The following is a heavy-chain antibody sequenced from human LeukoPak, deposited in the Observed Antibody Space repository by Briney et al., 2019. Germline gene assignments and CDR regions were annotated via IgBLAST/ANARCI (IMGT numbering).Heavy chain of an antibody. CDR1: GYTFTGYY. CDR2: INPNSGGT. CDR3: ARERKYYYDSSGPLGD. J-gene: IGHJ4*02. D-gene: IGHD3-22*01. Sequence: ASVKVSCKASGYTFTGYYMHWVRQAPGQGFEWMGRINPNSGGTNYAQKFQGRVTMTRDTSISTAYMELSRLRSDDTAVYYCARERKYYYDSSGPLGDWGQGTLVTVSS. V-gene: IGHV1-2*06.